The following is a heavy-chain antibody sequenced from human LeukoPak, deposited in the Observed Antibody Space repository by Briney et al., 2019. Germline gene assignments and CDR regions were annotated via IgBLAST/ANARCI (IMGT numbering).Heavy chain of an antibody. J-gene: IGHJ3*02. CDR1: GFTFSSYG. CDR3: ARVSTYYYDGDAFDI. V-gene: IGHV3-30*19. Sequence: GGSLRLSCAASGFTFSSYGMHWVRQAPGKGLEWVAVISYDGSNKYYADSVKGRFTISRDNSKNTLYLQMNSLRAEDTAVYYCARVSTYYYDGDAFDIWGQGTMVTVSS. CDR2: ISYDGSNK. D-gene: IGHD4-23*01.